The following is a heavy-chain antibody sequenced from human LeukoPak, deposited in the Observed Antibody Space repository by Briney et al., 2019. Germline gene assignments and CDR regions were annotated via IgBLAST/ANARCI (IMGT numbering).Heavy chain of an antibody. CDR1: GSSFTSYW. J-gene: IGHJ4*02. D-gene: IGHD1-1*01. Sequence: PGASLKISFKGSGSSFTSYWIGWVRQMPGKGLEWMGIIYPGDSDTRYSPSFQGQVTISADKSISTAYLQWSSLKASDTAMYYCARTENWNDGSLSDYWGQGTLVTVSS. V-gene: IGHV5-51*01. CDR2: IYPGDSDT. CDR3: ARTENWNDGSLSDY.